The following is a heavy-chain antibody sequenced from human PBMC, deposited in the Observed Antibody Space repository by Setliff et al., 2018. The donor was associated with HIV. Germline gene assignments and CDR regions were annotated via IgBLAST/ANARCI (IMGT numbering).Heavy chain of an antibody. V-gene: IGHV1-8*02. CDR2: IIPILGNT. J-gene: IGHJ3*01. CDR1: GGTFSSYA. Sequence: ASVKVSCKASGGTFSSYAISWVRQAPGQGLEWMGGIIPILGNTGYAQKFQGRVTMTRNTSISTAYMELSSLKTEDTAVYYCARGPLLGDAYDLWGQGTMVTVSS. CDR3: ARGPLLGDAYDL.